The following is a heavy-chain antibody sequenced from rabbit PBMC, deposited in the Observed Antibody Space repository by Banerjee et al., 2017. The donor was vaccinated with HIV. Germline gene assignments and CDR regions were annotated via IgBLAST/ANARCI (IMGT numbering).Heavy chain of an antibody. CDR3: ARGLVAGVLDL. D-gene: IGHD3-3*01. J-gene: IGHJ4*01. Sequence: QEQLVESGGGLAQPGGSLKLSCKASGFDFSNYGMSWVRQAPGKGLEWIGYIAPVFANTYYATWVNARFTISSHNAQNTLYLQLNSLTAADTATYFCARGLVAGVLDLWGQGTLVTVS. CDR1: GFDFSNYG. V-gene: IGHV1S47*01. CDR2: IAPVFANT.